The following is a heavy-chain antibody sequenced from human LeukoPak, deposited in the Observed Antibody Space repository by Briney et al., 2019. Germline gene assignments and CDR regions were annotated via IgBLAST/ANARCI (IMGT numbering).Heavy chain of an antibody. J-gene: IGHJ4*02. CDR2: IYYSGST. D-gene: IGHD6-19*01. CDR1: GGSISSGGYY. V-gene: IGHV4-31*03. Sequence: SETLSLTCTVSGGSISSGGYYWSWIRQHPGKGLEWIGYIYYSGSTYYNPSLKGRVTISVDTSKNQFSLKLSSVTAADTAVYYCARDPRSGSGFDYWGQGTLVTVSS. CDR3: ARDPRSGSGFDY.